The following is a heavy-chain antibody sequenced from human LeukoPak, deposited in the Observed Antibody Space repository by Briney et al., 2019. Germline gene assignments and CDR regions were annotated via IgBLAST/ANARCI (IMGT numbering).Heavy chain of an antibody. J-gene: IGHJ6*03. Sequence: PSQTLSLTCTVSGGSISSGDYYWSWIRQPPGKGLEWIGYIYYSGNTYQNPSLKSRITISVDTSKNQFSLKLSSVTAADTAVYYCARLYYYDSSGPHYYMDVWGKGITVTVSS. CDR3: ARLYYYDSSGPHYYMDV. V-gene: IGHV4-30-4*08. D-gene: IGHD3-22*01. CDR2: IYYSGNT. CDR1: GGSISSGDYY.